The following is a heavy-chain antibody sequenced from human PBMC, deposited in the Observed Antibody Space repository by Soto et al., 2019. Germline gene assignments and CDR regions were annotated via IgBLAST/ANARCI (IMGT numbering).Heavy chain of an antibody. CDR3: ARHPPRYGTSGMDV. J-gene: IGHJ6*02. CDR2: IYHSGST. D-gene: IGHD5-18*01. Sequence: QVQLQESGPGLVKPSGTLSLTCAVSGGSISSSNWWSWVRQPPGKGLEWIGEIYHSGSTNYNPSLKVRVTISVDKSKNQSALKLSSVPAADTAVYYCARHPPRYGTSGMDVWGQGTTVTVSS. CDR1: GGSISSSNW. V-gene: IGHV4-4*02.